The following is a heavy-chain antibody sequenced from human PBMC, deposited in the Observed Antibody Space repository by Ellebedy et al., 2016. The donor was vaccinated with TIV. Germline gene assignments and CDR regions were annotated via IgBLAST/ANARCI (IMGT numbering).Heavy chain of an antibody. CDR1: GFTFSDYY. Sequence: GESLKISCAASGFTFSDYYMSWIRQAPGKGLEWVSYISSSGSTIYYADSVKGRFTISRDNAKNSLYLQMNSLRAEDTAVYYCARGGGYIVEMATIFGYWGQGTLVTVSS. D-gene: IGHD5-24*01. CDR2: ISSSGSTI. CDR3: ARGGGYIVEMATIFGY. J-gene: IGHJ4*02. V-gene: IGHV3-11*04.